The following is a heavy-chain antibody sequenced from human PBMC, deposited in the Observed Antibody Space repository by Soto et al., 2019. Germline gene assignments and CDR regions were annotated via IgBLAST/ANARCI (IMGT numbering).Heavy chain of an antibody. D-gene: IGHD2-2*02. Sequence: GGSLRLSCAASGFTFSSYWMHWVRQAPGKGLGWVSRINSDGSSTSYADSVKGRFTISRDNAKNTLYLRMNSLRAEDTAVYYCARVVISPSCYTCYYYGMDVWGQETTVTSP. V-gene: IGHV3-74*01. CDR1: GFTFSSYW. CDR3: ARVVISPSCYTCYYYGMDV. J-gene: IGHJ6*02. CDR2: INSDGSST.